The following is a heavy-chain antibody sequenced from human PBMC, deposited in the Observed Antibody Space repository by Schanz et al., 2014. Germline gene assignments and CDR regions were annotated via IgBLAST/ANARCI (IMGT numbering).Heavy chain of an antibody. CDR1: GFSFSGFA. Sequence: QVQLEESGGGVVQPGGSLRLSCVASGFSFSGFAVHWVRQAPGKGLEWVSIVSHDGFTKHYADSARGRFTLSRDNSKNTVYLQMNSLRAEDTALYFCATDYSGGGCHIWGQGTMVTVSS. V-gene: IGHV3-30*04. J-gene: IGHJ3*02. CDR2: VSHDGFTK. D-gene: IGHD6-19*01. CDR3: ATDYSGGGCHI.